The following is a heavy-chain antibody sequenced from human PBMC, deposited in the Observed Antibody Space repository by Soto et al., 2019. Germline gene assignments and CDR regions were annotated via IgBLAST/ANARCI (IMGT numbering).Heavy chain of an antibody. CDR1: GFTFSSYW. J-gene: IGHJ6*02. CDR2: INSDGSST. CDR3: ARDGWDYYGSGSGYYYYYYGMDV. D-gene: IGHD3-10*01. V-gene: IGHV3-74*01. Sequence: PGGSLRLSCAASGFTFSSYWMHWVRQAPGKGLVWVSRINSDGSSTSYADSVKGRFTISRDSAKNTLYLQMNSLRAEDTAVYYCARDGWDYYGSGSGYYYYYYGMDVWGQGTTVTVSS.